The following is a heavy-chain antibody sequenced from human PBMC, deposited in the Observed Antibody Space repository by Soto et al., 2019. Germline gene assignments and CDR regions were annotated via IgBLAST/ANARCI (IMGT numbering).Heavy chain of an antibody. CDR3: ARQWGYYGSGSPLIDY. CDR1: GGSISSSSYY. J-gene: IGHJ4*02. CDR2: IYYSGST. V-gene: IGHV4-39*01. Sequence: SETLSLTCTVSGGSISSSSYYWGWIRQPPGKGLEWIGSIYYSGSTYYNPSLKGRVTISVDTSKNQFSLKLSSVTAADTAVYYCARQWGYYGSGSPLIDYWGQGTLVTVSS. D-gene: IGHD3-10*01.